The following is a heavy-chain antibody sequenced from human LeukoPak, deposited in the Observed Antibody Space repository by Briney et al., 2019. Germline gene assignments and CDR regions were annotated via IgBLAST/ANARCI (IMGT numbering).Heavy chain of an antibody. Sequence: SQTLSLTCTVSGGSISSGRYYWRWIRQPAGKGLEWIGRIYTSGSTNYNPSLKSRVPISVDTSKNQSSLKLSSATAADTAVYYCARDHRYCSSTSCFRRGYNWFDPWGQGTLVTVSS. CDR3: ARDHRYCSSTSCFRRGYNWFDP. V-gene: IGHV4-61*02. D-gene: IGHD2-2*01. CDR2: IYTSGST. CDR1: GGSISSGRYY. J-gene: IGHJ5*02.